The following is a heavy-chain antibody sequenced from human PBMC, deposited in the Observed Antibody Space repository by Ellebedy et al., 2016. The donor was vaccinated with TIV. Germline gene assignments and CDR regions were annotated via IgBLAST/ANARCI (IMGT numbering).Heavy chain of an antibody. J-gene: IGHJ5*01. CDR2: ISGSGDNK. CDR1: GFAFRRYG. V-gene: IGHV3-21*01. D-gene: IGHD3-10*02. CDR3: VRTDVDQGGLFDA. Sequence: GESLKISXAASGFAFRRYGVNWLRQTAEKGLQWVASISGSGDNKYYADSVEGRFKISRDNAGNFGFLQMNSLTVEDTAVYYCVRTDVDQGGLFDAWGQGTLVSVSS.